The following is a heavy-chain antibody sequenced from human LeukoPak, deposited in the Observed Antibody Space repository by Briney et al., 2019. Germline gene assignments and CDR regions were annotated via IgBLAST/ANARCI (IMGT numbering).Heavy chain of an antibody. CDR2: IYDSGST. CDR1: GGSIRSYH. Sequence: PSETLSLTCTVSGGSIRSYHWSWIRQPPGKRLEWIGYIYDSGSTNYNPSLKSRVTISIDTSKNQFSLKLSSVTAADTAVYYCAREAYCGGDCYSGLDYWGQGTLVTVSS. CDR3: AREAYCGGDCYSGLDY. V-gene: IGHV4-59*01. J-gene: IGHJ4*02. D-gene: IGHD2-21*02.